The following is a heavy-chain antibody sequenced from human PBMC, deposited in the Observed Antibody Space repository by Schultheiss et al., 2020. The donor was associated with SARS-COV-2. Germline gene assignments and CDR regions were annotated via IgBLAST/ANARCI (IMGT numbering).Heavy chain of an antibody. CDR2: IYWSGGNT. Sequence: GGSLRLSCVVSEFGFNEHAIHWVRQLPGKGLEWVAGIYWSGGNTGYVDSVKGRFTVSRDIAKNSMYLQMNSLRVDDTAFYYCARDDGIAVAGTDYYYGMDVWGQGTTVTVSS. J-gene: IGHJ6*02. D-gene: IGHD6-19*01. V-gene: IGHV3-9*01. CDR1: EFGFNEHA. CDR3: ARDDGIAVAGTDYYYGMDV.